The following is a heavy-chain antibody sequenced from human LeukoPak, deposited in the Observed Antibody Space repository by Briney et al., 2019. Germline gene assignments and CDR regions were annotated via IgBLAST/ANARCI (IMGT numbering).Heavy chain of an antibody. D-gene: IGHD2-15*01. CDR3: ARDGEALGYCNGVSCLPDY. J-gene: IGHJ4*02. CDR1: GFTFSTYA. V-gene: IGHV3-21*01. Sequence: PGGSLRLSCAASGFTFSTYAMNWVRQAPGKGLEWVSSISSAGSYIYYADSVKGRFTISRDNAKNSLYLLMNSLKAEDTAVYYCARDGEALGYCNGVSCLPDYWGQGTLVTVSS. CDR2: ISSAGSYI.